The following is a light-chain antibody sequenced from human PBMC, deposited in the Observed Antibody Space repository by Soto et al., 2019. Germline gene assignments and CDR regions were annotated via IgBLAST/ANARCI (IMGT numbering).Light chain of an antibody. V-gene: IGKV3-11*01. CDR3: QQPYNWPWT. J-gene: IGKJ1*01. CDR1: QSIRNF. CDR2: DAS. Sequence: EIVLTQSPGTLSLSPGERATLSCRASQSIRNFLAWYQQKPGQAPRLLIYDASNRATGIPPRFSGSGSGTDFTLAISGLEPEDFAVYYCQQPYNWPWTFGQGTKVDIK.